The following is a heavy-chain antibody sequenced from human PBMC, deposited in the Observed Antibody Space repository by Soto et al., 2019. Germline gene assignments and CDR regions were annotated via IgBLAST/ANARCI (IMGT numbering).Heavy chain of an antibody. Sequence: SVKVSCKASGGTFSSYAISWVRQAPGQGLEWMGGIIPIFGTANYAQKFQGRVTITADESTSTAYMELSSLRSEDTAVYYCASDRSYYGSGSYYTGDYWGQGTLVTVSS. CDR3: ASDRSYYGSGSYYTGDY. J-gene: IGHJ4*02. CDR1: GGTFSSYA. D-gene: IGHD3-10*01. V-gene: IGHV1-69*13. CDR2: IIPIFGTA.